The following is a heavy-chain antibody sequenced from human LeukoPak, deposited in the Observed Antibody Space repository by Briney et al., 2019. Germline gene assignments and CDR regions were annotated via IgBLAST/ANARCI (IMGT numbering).Heavy chain of an antibody. J-gene: IGHJ3*02. CDR3: ARDEYSGYDRDAFDI. CDR2: IYYSGST. CDR1: GGSISSGDYY. D-gene: IGHD5-12*01. V-gene: IGHV4-30-4*01. Sequence: SETLSLTCTVSGGSISSGDYYWSWIRQPPGKGLEWIGYIYYSGSTYYNPSLKSRVTISVDTSKNQFSLKLSSVTAADTAAYYCARDEYSGYDRDAFDIWGQGTMVTVSS.